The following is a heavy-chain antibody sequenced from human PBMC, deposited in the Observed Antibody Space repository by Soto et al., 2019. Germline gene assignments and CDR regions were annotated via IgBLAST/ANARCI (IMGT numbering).Heavy chain of an antibody. CDR2: ISSSTSHT. Sequence: QVQLVDSGGGLVKPGGSLRLSCAVSGFTFSDYYMTWIRQAPGKGLEWVSYISSSTSHTNYADSVKGRFTISRDNAKNPLFLQMNSLRAEDTAVYYCARGREAAADYFDFWGQGTLVTVSS. J-gene: IGHJ4*02. D-gene: IGHD6-13*01. CDR3: ARGREAAADYFDF. V-gene: IGHV3-11*05. CDR1: GFTFSDYY.